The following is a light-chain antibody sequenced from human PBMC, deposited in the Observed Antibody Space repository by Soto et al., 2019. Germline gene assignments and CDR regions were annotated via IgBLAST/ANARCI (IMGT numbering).Light chain of an antibody. Sequence: QSALTQPASVSGSPGQSITISCAGPSSDVGSYNFVSWYQQHPGKAPKLMIYEGNKRPSGVSNRFSGSKSGNTASLTISGLQSADEADYYCCSYAGSSTFVVFGGGTKLTVL. CDR3: CSYAGSSTFVV. CDR1: SSDVGSYNF. V-gene: IGLV2-23*03. J-gene: IGLJ2*01. CDR2: EGN.